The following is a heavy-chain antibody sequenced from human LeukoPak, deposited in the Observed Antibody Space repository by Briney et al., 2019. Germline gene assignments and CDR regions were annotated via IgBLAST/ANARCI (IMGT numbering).Heavy chain of an antibody. CDR1: GDSKSYHK. J-gene: IGHJ3*01. CDR2: IKQSGGT. CDR3: ANEWSAFDF. V-gene: IGHV4-59*11. Sequence: SETLSLTCTVSGDSKSYHKWSWIRQSPGKRLEWIGYIKQSGGTNYNPSLKSRGTISVDTSENRFSLQLRSVAAADTAVYYCANEWSAFDFWGQGTMVTVSS. D-gene: IGHD3-3*01.